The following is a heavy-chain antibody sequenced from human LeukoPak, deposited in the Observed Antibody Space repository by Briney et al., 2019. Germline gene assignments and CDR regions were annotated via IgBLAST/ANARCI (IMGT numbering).Heavy chain of an antibody. CDR1: GFTSSSYW. D-gene: IGHD4-17*01. CDR2: IKQDGSEK. V-gene: IGHV3-7*01. J-gene: IGHJ4*02. Sequence: GGSLRLSCAASGFTSSSYWMSWVRQAPGKGLEWVANIKQDGSEKYYVDSVKGRFTISRDNSKKSLCLQMNSLRAEDTAVYYCASIHRLPIGRMTKVTTFDYRGPGTLVTVSS. CDR3: ASIHRLPIGRMTKVTTFDY.